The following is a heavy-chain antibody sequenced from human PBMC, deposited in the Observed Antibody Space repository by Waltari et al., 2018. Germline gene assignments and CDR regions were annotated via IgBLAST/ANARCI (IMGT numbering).Heavy chain of an antibody. CDR3: ARALVTTRIYFDY. V-gene: IGHV4-59*08. J-gene: IGHJ4*02. D-gene: IGHD5-12*01. CDR1: GDSISSYY. Sequence: QVQLQESGPGLVKPSETLSLTCTVSGDSISSYYWSWIRQPPGKGLEWIGYISYTGSTNYKPSLKRSVTFSVDTAKNQFSLELSSATAADTAVYSCARALVTTRIYFDYWGLGTLVTVSS. CDR2: ISYTGST.